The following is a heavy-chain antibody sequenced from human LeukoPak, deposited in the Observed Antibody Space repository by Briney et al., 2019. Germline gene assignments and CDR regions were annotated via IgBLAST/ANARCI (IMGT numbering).Heavy chain of an antibody. V-gene: IGHV3-9*01. CDR2: ISWNSGSI. D-gene: IGHD3-3*01. Sequence: PGRSLRLSCATSGFTFDDNAMYWVRQDQGQGLEWVSGISWNSGSIVYADPVKGRFTISRDNAKNCLYLQMISLRVEDTALYYCARGNLDLRVFDIWGQGTMVTVSS. CDR3: ARGNLDLRVFDI. CDR1: GFTFDDNA. J-gene: IGHJ3*02.